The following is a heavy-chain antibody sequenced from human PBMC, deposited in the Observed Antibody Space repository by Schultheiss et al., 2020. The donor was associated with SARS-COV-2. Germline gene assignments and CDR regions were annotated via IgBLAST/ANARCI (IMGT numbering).Heavy chain of an antibody. Sequence: GGSLRLSCAASGFTFSSYDMHWVRQATGKGLEWVSAIGTAGDTYYPGSVKGRFTISRENAKNSLYLQMNSLRAEDTAVYYCAGYQEPSGLGIWGQGTMVTVSS. J-gene: IGHJ3*02. D-gene: IGHD1-14*01. V-gene: IGHV3-13*01. CDR2: IGTAGDT. CDR1: GFTFSSYD. CDR3: AGYQEPSGLGI.